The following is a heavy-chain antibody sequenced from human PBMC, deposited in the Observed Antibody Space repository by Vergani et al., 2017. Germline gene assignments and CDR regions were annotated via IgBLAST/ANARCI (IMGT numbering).Heavy chain of an antibody. V-gene: IGHV1-2*02. CDR2: INPNSGGT. D-gene: IGHD6-25*01. CDR1: GYTFTGYY. J-gene: IGHJ4*02. Sequence: QVQLVQSGAEVKKPGASVKVSCKASGYTFTGYYMHWVRQAPGQGLEWMGWINPNSGGTIYAQKFQGRVTMTEDTSTDTAYMELSSLRSEDTAVYYCATSPRQAAGPFDYWGQGTLVTVSS. CDR3: ATSPRQAAGPFDY.